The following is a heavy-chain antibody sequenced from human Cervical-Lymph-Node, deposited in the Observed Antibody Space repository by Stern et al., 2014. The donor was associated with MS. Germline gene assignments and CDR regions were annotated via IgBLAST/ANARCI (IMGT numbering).Heavy chain of an antibody. CDR2: ISSSSTAI. CDR1: GFTFSDFY. J-gene: IGHJ4*02. CDR3: ARGYKYAYK. D-gene: IGHD3-16*01. V-gene: IGHV3-11*01. Sequence: DQLVESGGGLVKPGGSLRLSCAASGFTFSDFYMSWIRQAPGKGLEWVSHISSSSTAIFYAESVKGRFTISRDNAENSLYLQMDSLRAEDTAIYYCARGYKYAYKWGQGTLVTVSS.